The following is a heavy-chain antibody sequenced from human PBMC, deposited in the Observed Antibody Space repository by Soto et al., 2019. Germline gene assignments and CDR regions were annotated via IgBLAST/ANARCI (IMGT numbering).Heavy chain of an antibody. J-gene: IGHJ4*02. V-gene: IGHV3-30*18. D-gene: IGHD2-21*02. Sequence: QVQLVESGGGVVQPGRSLRLSCAASGFTFSSYGMHWVRQAPGKGLEWVAVISYDGSNKYYADSVKGRFTISRDNSKNTLYLQMNSLRAEDTAVYYCAKDRVVVVTARAGFDYWGQGTLVTVSS. CDR3: AKDRVVVVTARAGFDY. CDR1: GFTFSSYG. CDR2: ISYDGSNK.